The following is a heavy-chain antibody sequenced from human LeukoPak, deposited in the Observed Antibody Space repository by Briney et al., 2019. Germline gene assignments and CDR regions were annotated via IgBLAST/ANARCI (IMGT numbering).Heavy chain of an antibody. J-gene: IGHJ4*02. CDR3: AKDTGVVVALDS. CDR1: GFTFSIYA. CDR2: VSGSGHST. V-gene: IGHV3-23*01. D-gene: IGHD2-15*01. Sequence: PGGSLRLSCAAPGFTFSIYAMSWVRQAPGKGLEWVSTVSGSGHSTFYADSVKGRFIISRDNSKNTLYLQMNSLRVEDTAVYYCAKDTGVVVALDSWGQGTQVTVSS.